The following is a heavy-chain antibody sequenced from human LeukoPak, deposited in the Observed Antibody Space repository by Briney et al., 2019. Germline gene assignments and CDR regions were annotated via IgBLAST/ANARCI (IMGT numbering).Heavy chain of an antibody. CDR3: ARLLAVASAGY. CDR1: GGSISSGSYY. CDR2: IYTSGST. Sequence: KPSQTLSLTCTVSGGSISSGSYYWSWIRQPAGKGLEWIGRIYTSGSTNYNPSLKSRVTISVDTSKNQFSLKLSSVTAADTAVYYCARLLAVASAGYWGQGTLVTVSS. V-gene: IGHV4-61*02. J-gene: IGHJ4*02. D-gene: IGHD6-19*01.